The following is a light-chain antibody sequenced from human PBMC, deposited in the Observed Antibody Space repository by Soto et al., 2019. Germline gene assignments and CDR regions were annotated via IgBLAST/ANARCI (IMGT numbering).Light chain of an antibody. V-gene: IGLV2-11*01. Sequence: QSALTQPRSVSGSPGQSVTISCTGTSSDVGGYDSVSWYQQHPGKAPKLMIYDVSKRPSGVPYRFSGSKSGNTASLTISGLQAEDEADYYCCSYAGSYIYVFGTGTKVTVL. J-gene: IGLJ1*01. CDR1: SSDVGGYDS. CDR3: CSYAGSYIYV. CDR2: DVS.